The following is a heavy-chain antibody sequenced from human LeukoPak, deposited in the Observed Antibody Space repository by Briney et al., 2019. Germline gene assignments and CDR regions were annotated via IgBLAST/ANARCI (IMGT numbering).Heavy chain of an antibody. CDR1: GYTFTSYG. J-gene: IGHJ5*02. CDR2: ISAYNGNT. CDR3: ARDSSSWHRGWVDP. D-gene: IGHD6-13*01. V-gene: IGHV1-18*01. Sequence: ASVKVSCKAYGYTFTSYGISWVRQAPGQGLEWMGWISAYNGNTNYAQKFQGRVTMTRNTSISTAYMELSSLRSEDTAVYYCARDSSSWHRGWVDPWGQGTLVTVSS.